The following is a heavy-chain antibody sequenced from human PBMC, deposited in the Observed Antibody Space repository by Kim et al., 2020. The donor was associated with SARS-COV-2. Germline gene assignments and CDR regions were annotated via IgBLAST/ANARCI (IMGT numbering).Heavy chain of an antibody. CDR1: GFTFSSYA. Sequence: GGSLRLSCAASGFTFSSYAMHWVRQAPGKGLEWVAVIWYDGSNKYYADSVKGRFTISRDNSKNTLYLQMNSLRAEDTAVYYCAKEQTTVPYYYYGMDVWGQGTTVTVSS. CDR3: AKEQTTVPYYYYGMDV. CDR2: IWYDGSNK. V-gene: IGHV3-33*06. J-gene: IGHJ6*02. D-gene: IGHD4-17*01.